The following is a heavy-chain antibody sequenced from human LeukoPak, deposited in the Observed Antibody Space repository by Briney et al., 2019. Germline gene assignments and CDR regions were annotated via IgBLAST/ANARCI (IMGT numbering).Heavy chain of an antibody. J-gene: IGHJ5*02. CDR2: ITISGHTK. CDR3: ARGDPHADL. Sequence: GVSLRLSCAASGFVLSTYEMNWVRQAPGKGLEWIADITISGHTKNYADSVKGRFTISRDNARTSLYLQMNSLRVEDTGVYYCARGDPHADLWGQGTLVTVSS. V-gene: IGHV3-48*03. CDR1: GFVLSTYE.